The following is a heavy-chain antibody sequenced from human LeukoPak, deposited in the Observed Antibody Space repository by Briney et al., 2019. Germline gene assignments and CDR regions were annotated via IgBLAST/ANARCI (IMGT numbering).Heavy chain of an antibody. V-gene: IGHV1-8*03. CDR1: GYTFTSYD. J-gene: IGHJ4*02. D-gene: IGHD6-13*01. CDR3: ARSGAAAGFGFDY. CDR2: MNPNSGNT. Sequence: ASVKVSCKASGYTFTSYDINWVRQATGQGLEWMGWMNPNSGNTGYAQKFQGRVTITRNTSISTAYMELSSLRSEDTAVCYCARSGAAAGFGFDYWGQGTLVTVSS.